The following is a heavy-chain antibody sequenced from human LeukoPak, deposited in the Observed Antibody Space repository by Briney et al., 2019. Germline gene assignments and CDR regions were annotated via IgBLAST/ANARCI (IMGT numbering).Heavy chain of an antibody. CDR2: ISWNSGTI. D-gene: IGHD6-13*01. V-gene: IGHV3-9*01. Sequence: GGSLRLSCAASGFTFSSYTMSWVRQAPGKGLEWVSGISWNSGTIAYADSVKGRFTISRDNAKNSLYLQMNTLRAEDTALYYCAKDLSGDSSSWYYFDSWGQGTLVTVSS. J-gene: IGHJ4*02. CDR3: AKDLSGDSSSWYYFDS. CDR1: GFTFSSYT.